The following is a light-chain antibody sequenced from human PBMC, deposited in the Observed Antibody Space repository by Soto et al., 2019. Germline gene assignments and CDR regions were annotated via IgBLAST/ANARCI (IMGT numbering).Light chain of an antibody. Sequence: QAVVTQSPSASASLGASVKLTCTLSSGHSSYAIAWHQQQPEKGPRYLMKLSSDGSHSKGDGIPDRFSGSSSGADRYLTISILQSEDEADYYCQTWDTGALVVFGRGT. V-gene: IGLV4-69*01. CDR1: SGHSSYA. CDR3: QTWDTGALVV. J-gene: IGLJ2*01. CDR2: LSSDGSH.